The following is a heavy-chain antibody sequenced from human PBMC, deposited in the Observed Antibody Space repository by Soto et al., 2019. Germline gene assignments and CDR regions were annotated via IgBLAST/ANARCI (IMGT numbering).Heavy chain of an antibody. CDR2: IIPIFGTA. D-gene: IGHD3-22*01. J-gene: IGHJ6*02. V-gene: IGHV1-69*01. Sequence: QVQPVQSGAEVKKPGSSVKVSCKASGGTFSSYAISWVRQAPGQGLEWMGGIIPIFGTANYAQKFQGRVTITADESTSTAYMELSSLRSEDTAVYYCARDPHSSVSHYYYYYGMDVWGQGTTVTVSS. CDR1: GGTFSSYA. CDR3: ARDPHSSVSHYYYYYGMDV.